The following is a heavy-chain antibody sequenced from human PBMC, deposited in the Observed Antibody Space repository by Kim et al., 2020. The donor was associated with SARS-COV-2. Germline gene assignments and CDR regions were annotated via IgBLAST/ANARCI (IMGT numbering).Heavy chain of an antibody. V-gene: IGHV4-59*01. CDR1: GGSISNYY. D-gene: IGHD1-26*01. CDR2: IYYSGST. CDR3: ARGRWEVPY. Sequence: SETLSLTCTVSGGSISNYYWSWIRQPPGKGLEWIGYIYYSGSTNYNPSLKSRVTISVDTSNNQVSLTLSSVTAADTAVYYCARGRWEVPYLGQGTLVTAS. J-gene: IGHJ4*02.